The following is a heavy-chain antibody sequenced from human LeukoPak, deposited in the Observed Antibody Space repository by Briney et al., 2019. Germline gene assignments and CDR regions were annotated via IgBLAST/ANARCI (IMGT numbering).Heavy chain of an antibody. CDR3: ARGGVVGATSSWFDP. J-gene: IGHJ5*02. V-gene: IGHV1-46*03. Sequence: ASVKVSCKASGYTFTNYYIHWVRQAPAQGLEWMGLINPSGGSTNYAQTFQGRVTMTRDTSTNTIYMELGSLRSEDTAVYYCARGGVVGATSSWFDPWGQGTLVTVSS. CDR2: INPSGGST. D-gene: IGHD1-26*01. CDR1: GYTFTNYY.